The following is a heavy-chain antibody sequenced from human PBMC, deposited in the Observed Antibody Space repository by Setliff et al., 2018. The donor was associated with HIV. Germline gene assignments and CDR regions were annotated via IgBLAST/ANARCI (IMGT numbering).Heavy chain of an antibody. Sequence: SETLSLTCAVSGYSISSGYYWGWIRQPPGKGLEWIGSIYHSGSTYNNPSLKSRVTISVDTSKNQFSLKLSSVTAADTAVYYCASSQQQLNPPDSWGQGTLVTVSS. V-gene: IGHV4-38-2*01. D-gene: IGHD6-13*01. J-gene: IGHJ5*01. CDR3: ASSQQQLNPPDS. CDR2: IYHSGST. CDR1: GYSISSGYY.